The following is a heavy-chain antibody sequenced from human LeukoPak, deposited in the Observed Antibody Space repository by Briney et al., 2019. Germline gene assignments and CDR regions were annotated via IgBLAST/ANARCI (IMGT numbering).Heavy chain of an antibody. D-gene: IGHD6-13*01. V-gene: IGHV3-23*01. J-gene: IGHJ4*02. CDR2: ITDSGSIT. Sequence: GGSLRLSCAGSGFRFSNYGMTWVRQAPGKGLEWVSAITDSGSITYYADSVKGRFTISRDNSKNTLYLQMNSLRAEDTAVYYCAREDASSWDYWGQGTLVTVSS. CDR3: AREDASSWDY. CDR1: GFRFSNYG.